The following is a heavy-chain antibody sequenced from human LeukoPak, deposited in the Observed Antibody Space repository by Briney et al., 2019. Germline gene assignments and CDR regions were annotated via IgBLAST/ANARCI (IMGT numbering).Heavy chain of an antibody. CDR2: IYYSGST. V-gene: IGHV4-39*07. D-gene: IGHD3-10*01. J-gene: IGHJ5*02. CDR1: GGSISSGGYY. Sequence: PSETLSLTCTVSGGSISSGGYYWSWIRQPPGKGLEWIGSIYYSGSTYYNPSLKSRVTISLDTSKNQFSLKLSSVTAADTAVYYCARDPRYYGSGSLPWGQGTLVTVSS. CDR3: ARDPRYYGSGSLP.